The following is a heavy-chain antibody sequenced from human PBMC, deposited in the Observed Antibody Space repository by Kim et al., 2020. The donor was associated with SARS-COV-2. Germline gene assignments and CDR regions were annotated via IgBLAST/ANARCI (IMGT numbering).Heavy chain of an antibody. CDR2: IYYSGST. V-gene: IGHV4-30-4*01. CDR1: GGSISSDDYY. Sequence: SETLSLTCTVSGGSISSDDYYWTWIRQPPGKGLEYIGYIYYSGSTYYNPSLQSRLTISVDLSKNQFSLKLSSVTAADTAVYFCVRRSASGRLARYVGWFDPWGQGTLVTVSS. J-gene: IGHJ5*02. D-gene: IGHD3-10*01. CDR3: VRRSASGRLARYVGWFDP.